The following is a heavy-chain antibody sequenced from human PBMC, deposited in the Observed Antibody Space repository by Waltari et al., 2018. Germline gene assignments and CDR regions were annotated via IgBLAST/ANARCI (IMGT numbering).Heavy chain of an antibody. CDR3: AKTLSDPSVGGLDV. D-gene: IGHD1-26*01. J-gene: IGHJ6*02. V-gene: IGHV3-23*04. CDR2: RSGGGGST. Sequence: EVQLVESGGGLVQPGGSMSICCEASGLPFGRSAMTWVRQVSGKGMKWLSARSGGGGSTYYADSVQGRFIISRDPSKNTLFLQLNSLRVEDTAVYFCAKTLSDPSVGGLDVWGQGTPVTVSS. CDR1: GLPFGRSA.